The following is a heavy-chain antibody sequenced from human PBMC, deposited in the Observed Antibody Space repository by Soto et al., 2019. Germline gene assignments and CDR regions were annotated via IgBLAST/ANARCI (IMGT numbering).Heavy chain of an antibody. CDR3: VMVDNYVTPTPQDV. Sequence: QVQLVQSGDEVKKPGASVKVSCKASGYIFVNYGIARVRQAPGQGLEWMGCITPYTGNTHSASKVQGRLTMTTDTSTSTAYMDLGRLTSDDTAVYYCVMVDNYVTPTPQDVWGQGTTVTVSS. J-gene: IGHJ6*02. V-gene: IGHV1-18*01. CDR2: ITPYTGNT. D-gene: IGHD3-16*01. CDR1: GYIFVNYG.